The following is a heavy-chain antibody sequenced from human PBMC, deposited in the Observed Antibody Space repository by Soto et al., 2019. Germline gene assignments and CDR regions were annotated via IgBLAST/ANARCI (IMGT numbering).Heavy chain of an antibody. CDR2: IYYSGST. J-gene: IGHJ4*02. CDR1: GGSISTYY. CDR3: ARGASGAYKYFDL. Sequence: QVQLQESGPGLVKPSETLSLTCSVSGGSISTYYWSWIRQPPGKGLEWIGYIYYSGSTSYNPSLKSRVATSIETCNTQYSLRLSSVSAADTAVYDGARGASGAYKYFDLWGQGTLVTVSS. V-gene: IGHV4-59*01. D-gene: IGHD3-16*01.